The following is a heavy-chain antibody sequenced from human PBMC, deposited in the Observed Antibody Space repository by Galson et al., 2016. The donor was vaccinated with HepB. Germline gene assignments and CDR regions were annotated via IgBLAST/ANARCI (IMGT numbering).Heavy chain of an antibody. V-gene: IGHV3-53*01. Sequence: SLRLSCAASGFTFSSYWMHWVRQAPGKGLVWVSLIYSTGTPSYADSVTGRFTISRDSSKNTLYLQMNSLRAEDTDIYYCARDSGTPPPRRGPSSGYWGQGTLVTVSS. D-gene: IGHD1-26*01. CDR1: GFTFSSYW. CDR3: ARDSGTPPPRRGPSSGY. CDR2: IYSTGTP. J-gene: IGHJ4*02.